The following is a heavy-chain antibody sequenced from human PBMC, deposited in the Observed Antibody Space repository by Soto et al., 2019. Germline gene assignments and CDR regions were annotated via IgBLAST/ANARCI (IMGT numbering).Heavy chain of an antibody. CDR2: TFYRAKWSN. Sequence: QVQLQQSGPGLVKPSQTLSLTCAISGDSVSRKTAAWNWFRQSPSRGLEWLGRTFYRAKWSNEYAFSVKGRITINPDTSKNQFSLQLNSVTPEDTAVYYCAGGNYDFDIWGQGTTVTVSS. D-gene: IGHD2-21*01. CDR1: GDSVSRKTAA. CDR3: AGGNYDFDI. J-gene: IGHJ3*02. V-gene: IGHV6-1*01.